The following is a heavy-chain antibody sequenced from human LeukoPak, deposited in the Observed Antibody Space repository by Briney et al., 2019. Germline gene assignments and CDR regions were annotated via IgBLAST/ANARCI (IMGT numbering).Heavy chain of an antibody. CDR1: GYSISSGYY. CDR2: IYYSGST. Sequence: SETLSLTCTVSGYSISSGYYWSWIRQPPGKGLEWIGYIYYSGSTYYNPSLKSRVTISVDTSKNQFSLKLSSVTAADTAVYYCARGVGYCSGGSCYSAGYYYYYGMDVWGQGTTVTVSS. J-gene: IGHJ6*02. CDR3: ARGVGYCSGGSCYSAGYYYYYGMDV. D-gene: IGHD2-15*01. V-gene: IGHV4-30-4*01.